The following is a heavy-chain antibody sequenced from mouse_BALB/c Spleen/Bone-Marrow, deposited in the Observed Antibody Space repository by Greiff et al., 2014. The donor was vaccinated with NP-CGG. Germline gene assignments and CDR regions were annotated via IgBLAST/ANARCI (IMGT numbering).Heavy chain of an antibody. V-gene: IGHV14-3*02. CDR3: VYGRDWYFDV. D-gene: IGHD1-1*01. Sequence: DVKLVESGAELVKPGASVKLSCTASGFNIKDTYMHWVKERPEQGLEWIGRIDPANGNTKYDPKFQGKATITADTSSNTAYLQLSSLTSEDTAVYYCVYGRDWYFDVWGAGTTVTVSS. CDR2: IDPANGNT. J-gene: IGHJ1*01. CDR1: GFNIKDTY.